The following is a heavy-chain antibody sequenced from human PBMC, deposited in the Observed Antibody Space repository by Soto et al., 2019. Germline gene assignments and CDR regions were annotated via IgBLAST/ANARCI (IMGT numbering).Heavy chain of an antibody. CDR3: TRLNTVTPFDY. V-gene: IGHV3-73*02. J-gene: IGHJ4*02. Sequence: EVQLVESGGGLVQPGGSLKLSCAASGFTFSGSAMHGVRQASGKGREWVGRIRSKANSYATAYAASVKGRFTISRDDSKNTAYLQMNSLKTEDTAVYYCTRLNTVTPFDYWGQGTLVTVSS. D-gene: IGHD4-17*01. CDR1: GFTFSGSA. CDR2: IRSKANSYAT.